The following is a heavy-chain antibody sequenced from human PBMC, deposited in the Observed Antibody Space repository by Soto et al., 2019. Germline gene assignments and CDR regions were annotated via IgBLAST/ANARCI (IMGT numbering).Heavy chain of an antibody. CDR3: TTGDSLYYAMDV. CDR2: IKSKTDGGTT. V-gene: IGHV3-15*01. D-gene: IGHD3-10*01. CDR1: GFIFSDAW. J-gene: IGHJ6*02. Sequence: GGSLRLSCAASGFIFSDAWMTWVRQAPGKGLEWVGRIKSKTDGGTTDYAAPVKGRFTISRDDSKNTLYLQMNSLKTEDTAVYYCTTGDSLYYAMDVWGQGTTVTVSS.